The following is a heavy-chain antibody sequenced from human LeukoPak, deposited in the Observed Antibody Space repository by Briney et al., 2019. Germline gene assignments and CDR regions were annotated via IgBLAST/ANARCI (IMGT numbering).Heavy chain of an antibody. V-gene: IGHV1-69*05. D-gene: IGHD6-13*01. CDR3: ARELRVAAAGTPFFDC. CDR2: IIPIFGTA. CDR1: GGTFSSYA. J-gene: IGHJ4*02. Sequence: SVKVSCKASGGTFSSYAISWVRQAPGQGLEWVGGIIPIFGTANYAQKFQGRVTITTDESTSTAYMELSSLRSEDTAVYYCARELRVAAAGTPFFDCWGQGTLVTVSS.